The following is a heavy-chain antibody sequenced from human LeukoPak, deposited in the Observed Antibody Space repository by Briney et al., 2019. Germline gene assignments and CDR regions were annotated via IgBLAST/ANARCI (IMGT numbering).Heavy chain of an antibody. J-gene: IGHJ4*02. Sequence: GGSLRLSCAASGFTFSPYSMNWVRQAPGKGLEWVSSISSSSTYIYYADSVKGRFTISRDNAKHSLYLQMNSLRAEDTAVYYCSRQTGQLGFDYWGQGTLVTVSS. CDR3: SRQTGQLGFDY. CDR1: GFTFSPYS. V-gene: IGHV3-21*01. CDR2: ISSSSTYI. D-gene: IGHD5-18*01.